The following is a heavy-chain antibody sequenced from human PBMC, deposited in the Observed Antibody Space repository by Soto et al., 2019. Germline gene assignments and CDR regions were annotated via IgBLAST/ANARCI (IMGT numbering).Heavy chain of an antibody. V-gene: IGHV1-69*13. CDR2: IIPIFGTA. D-gene: IGHD3-22*01. CDR1: GGTFSSYA. J-gene: IGHJ3*02. CDR3: ARDVYYDSSGQSHDAFDI. Sequence: SVKVSCKASGGTFSSYAISWVRQAPGQGLEWMGGIIPIFGTANYAQKFQGRVTITADESTSTAYMELSSLRSEDAAVYYCARDVYYDSSGQSHDAFDIWGQGTMVTVSS.